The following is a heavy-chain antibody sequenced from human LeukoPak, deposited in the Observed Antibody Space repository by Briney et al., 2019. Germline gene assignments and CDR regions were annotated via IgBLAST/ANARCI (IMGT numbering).Heavy chain of an antibody. CDR3: ARPYYDYVWGPPGYGMDV. D-gene: IGHD3-16*01. CDR1: GGTFSSYA. V-gene: IGHV1-69*04. Sequence: SVKVSCKASGGTFSSYAISWVRQAPGQGLEWMGRIIPILGIANYAQKFQGRVTITADKSTSTAYMELSSLRSEDTAVYYCARPYYDYVWGPPGYGMDVWGQGTTVTVSS. CDR2: IIPILGIA. J-gene: IGHJ6*02.